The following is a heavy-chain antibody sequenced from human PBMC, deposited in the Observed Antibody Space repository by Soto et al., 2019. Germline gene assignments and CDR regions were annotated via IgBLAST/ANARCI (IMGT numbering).Heavy chain of an antibody. CDR3: AHLATGGFYFDY. CDR2: IYWDDDK. D-gene: IGHD5-12*01. CDR1: GFSLRNSGVG. Sequence: QITLKESGPTLVKPTQTLTLTCTFSGFSLRNSGVGVGWIRQPPGKALEWLALIYWDDDKRYSPSLKSRLTLTKDTSKYQVVLTMTNMDPVDTSTYYCAHLATGGFYFDYWGQGTLVTVSS. J-gene: IGHJ4*02. V-gene: IGHV2-5*02.